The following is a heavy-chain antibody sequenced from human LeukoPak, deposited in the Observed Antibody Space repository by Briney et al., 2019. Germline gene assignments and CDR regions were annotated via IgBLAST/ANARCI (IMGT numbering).Heavy chain of an antibody. CDR2: INDYTGST. CDR3: ARGRIAKIVVVHSFHYGMDV. CDR1: GGSFTDYF. Sequence: SETLSLTCDVFGGSFTDYFWTWIRQSPGKGLEWIGEINDYTGSTNYNPSLNSRVSISLEKSKNQFSLELRSVTAADTAVYYCARGRIAKIVVVHSFHYGMDVWGQGTTVTVSS. J-gene: IGHJ6*02. D-gene: IGHD3-22*01. V-gene: IGHV4-34*01.